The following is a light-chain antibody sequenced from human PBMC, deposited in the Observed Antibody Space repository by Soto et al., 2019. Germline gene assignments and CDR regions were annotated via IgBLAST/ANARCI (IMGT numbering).Light chain of an antibody. CDR2: GNI. Sequence: QSVLAQPPSVSGAPGQMVTISCTGSSSNIGAGYDVHWYQQRPGTAPKLLILGNINRPSGVPDRFSGSKSGTSASLAITGLQAEDESDYYCQSYDSTLSARDVFGTGTKVTVL. CDR3: QSYDSTLSARDV. CDR1: SSNIGAGYD. J-gene: IGLJ1*01. V-gene: IGLV1-40*01.